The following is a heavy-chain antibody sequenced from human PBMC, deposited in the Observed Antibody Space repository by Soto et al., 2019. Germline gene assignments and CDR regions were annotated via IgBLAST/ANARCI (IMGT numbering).Heavy chain of an antibody. CDR3: ARRTHGYSYGYSVPDGMDV. J-gene: IGHJ6*02. CDR1: GYSFTSYW. D-gene: IGHD5-18*01. V-gene: IGHV5-10-1*01. CDR2: IDPSDSYT. Sequence: PGESLKISCKGSGYSFTSYWIRWVRQMPGKGLEWMGRIDPSDSYTNYSPSFQGHVTISADKSISTAYLQWSSLKASDTAMYYCARRTHGYSYGYSVPDGMDVWGQGTTVTVSS.